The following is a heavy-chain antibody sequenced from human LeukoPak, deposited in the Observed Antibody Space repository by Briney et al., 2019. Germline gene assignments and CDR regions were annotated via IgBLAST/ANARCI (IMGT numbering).Heavy chain of an antibody. CDR2: ISYDGSHQ. V-gene: IGHV3-30*01. J-gene: IGHJ4*02. CDR3: ARARNGTLKY. Sequence: GGSLRLSCAASGLIFTNAWMTWVRQAPGKGLEWVAVISYDGSHQYSADSVKGRLTISRDNSRHTLFLQMNSLRPEDTAVYYCARARNGTLKYWGQGTLVTVSS. D-gene: IGHD1-26*01. CDR1: GLIFTNAW.